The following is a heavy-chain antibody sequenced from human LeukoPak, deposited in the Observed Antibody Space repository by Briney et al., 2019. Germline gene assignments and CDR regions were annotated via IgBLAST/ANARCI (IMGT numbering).Heavy chain of an antibody. V-gene: IGHV1-8*01. J-gene: IGHJ4*02. Sequence: ASVKVSCKASGYTFTSYDINWVRQAPGQGLEWMGWMNPNSGNTGYAQKFQGRVTMTRTTSISTAYMELSSLRSEDTAVYYCALGDTAMVSDYWGQGTLVTVSS. D-gene: IGHD5-18*01. CDR1: GYTFTSYD. CDR2: MNPNSGNT. CDR3: ALGDTAMVSDY.